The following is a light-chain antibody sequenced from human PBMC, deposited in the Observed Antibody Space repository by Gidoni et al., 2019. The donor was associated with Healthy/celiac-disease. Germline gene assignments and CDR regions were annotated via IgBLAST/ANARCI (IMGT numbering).Light chain of an antibody. CDR2: SGS. CDR3: MQALQTPT. CDR1: QSLLHSNGYNY. J-gene: IGKJ4*01. V-gene: IGKV2-28*01. Sequence: DIVMTQSPLSLPVTPGEPASISCRSSQSLLHSNGYNYLDWYLQKPGQSPQLLIYSGSMRASGVPDRFSGSGAGTDFTLKISRVEAEDVAFYYCMQALQTPTFGGGTKVEIK.